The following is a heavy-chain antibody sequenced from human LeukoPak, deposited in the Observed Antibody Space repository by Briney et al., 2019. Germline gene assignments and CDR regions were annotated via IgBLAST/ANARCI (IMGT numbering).Heavy chain of an antibody. D-gene: IGHD3-10*01. CDR2: INNEGTTI. Sequence: GGSLRLSCEASGLTFSNSWMHWVRQAPGKGLVWVSRINNEGTTISYADSVKGRFTISRDNAKNTLYLQMNSLRVEDTAVYYCARVSGLGMNEYYQHWGQGTLVTVAS. J-gene: IGHJ1*01. V-gene: IGHV3-74*01. CDR3: ARVSGLGMNEYYQH. CDR1: GLTFSNSW.